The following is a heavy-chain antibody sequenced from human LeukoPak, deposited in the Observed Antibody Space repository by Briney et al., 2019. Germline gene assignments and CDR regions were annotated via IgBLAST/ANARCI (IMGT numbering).Heavy chain of an antibody. V-gene: IGHV3-30*01. CDR1: GFTFSRYA. Sequence: PGGSLRLSCAASGFTFSRYAMHWVRQAPGKGLEWVALTSSDGSVKNYADSVKGRFTISRDNSKNTLYLGVNSLRLEDTAVYYCAAYADYGGAWPLDYWGQGTLVTVSS. CDR3: AAYADYGGAWPLDY. CDR2: TSSDGSVK. D-gene: IGHD4/OR15-4a*01. J-gene: IGHJ4*02.